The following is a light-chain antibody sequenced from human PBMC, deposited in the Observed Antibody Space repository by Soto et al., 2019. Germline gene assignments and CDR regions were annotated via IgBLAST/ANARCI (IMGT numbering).Light chain of an antibody. CDR1: TGAVTSGHY. J-gene: IGLJ3*02. CDR2: DTN. V-gene: IGLV7-46*01. Sequence: QAVVTQEPSLTVSPGGTVTLTCGSSTGAVTSGHYPDWFQQKPGQAPRTLIYDTNNKRSWTPARFSGSLLGGKAALTLSGAQPEDEAEYYCLLSYSGTKVFGGGTKLTVL. CDR3: LLSYSGTKV.